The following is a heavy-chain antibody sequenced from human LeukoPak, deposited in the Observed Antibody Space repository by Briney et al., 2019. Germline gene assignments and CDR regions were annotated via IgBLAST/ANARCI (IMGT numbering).Heavy chain of an antibody. CDR3: ARARGDSSGYYVYYYYGMDV. D-gene: IGHD3-22*01. V-gene: IGHV1-46*01. CDR2: INPSGGST. CDR1: GYTFTSYY. J-gene: IGHJ6*02. Sequence: ASAKVSCKASGYTFTSYYMHWVRQAPGQGLEWMGIINPSGGSTSYAQKFQGRVTMTRDTSTSTVYMELSSLRSEDTAVYYCARARGDSSGYYVYYYYGMDVWGQGTTVTVSS.